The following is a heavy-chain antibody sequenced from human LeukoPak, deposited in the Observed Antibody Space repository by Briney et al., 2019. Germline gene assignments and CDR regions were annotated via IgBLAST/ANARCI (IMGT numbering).Heavy chain of an antibody. J-gene: IGHJ4*02. Sequence: GGSLRLSCAASGFTFSNYVIHWVRQAPGKGLEWVALMSYDGNDKYYADSVKGRFTISRDNSRDTVSLQMNSLRVEDTAVYYCTRDEDTSSGWSTTFDYWGQGILVTVSS. CDR1: GFTFSNYV. V-gene: IGHV3-30*04. CDR2: MSYDGNDK. CDR3: TRDEDTSSGWSTTFDY. D-gene: IGHD6-19*01.